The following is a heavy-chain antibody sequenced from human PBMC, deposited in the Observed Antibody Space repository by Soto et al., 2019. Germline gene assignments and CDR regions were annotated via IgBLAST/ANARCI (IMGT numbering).Heavy chain of an antibody. D-gene: IGHD3-3*01. CDR1: GFTFSNAW. Sequence: VGSLRLSCAASGFTFSNAWMSWVRQAPGKGLEWVGRIKSKTDGGTTDYAAPVKGRFTISRDDSKNTLYLQMNSLKTEDTAVYYCTTDVLRFLEWFPDYYYGMDVWGQGTTVTVSS. CDR3: TTDVLRFLEWFPDYYYGMDV. J-gene: IGHJ6*02. CDR2: IKSKTDGGTT. V-gene: IGHV3-15*01.